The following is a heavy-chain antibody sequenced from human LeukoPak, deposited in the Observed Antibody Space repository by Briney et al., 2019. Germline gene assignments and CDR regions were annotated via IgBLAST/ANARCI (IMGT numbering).Heavy chain of an antibody. D-gene: IGHD3-22*01. Sequence: SETLSLTCTVSGYSISSGYYWGWIRPPPGKGLEWIGSIYHSGSTYYNPSLKSRVTISVDTSKNQFSLKLSSVTAADTAVYYCARALNRYYDSSGYYYDYWGQGTLVTVSS. CDR3: ARALNRYYDSSGYYYDY. J-gene: IGHJ4*02. CDR2: IYHSGST. CDR1: GYSISSGYY. V-gene: IGHV4-38-2*02.